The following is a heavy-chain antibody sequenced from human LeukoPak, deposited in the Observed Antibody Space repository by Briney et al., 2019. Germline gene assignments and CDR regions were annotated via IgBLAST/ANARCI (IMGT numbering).Heavy chain of an antibody. CDR1: GFTFSRYG. V-gene: IGHV3-30*18. D-gene: IGHD3-10*01. J-gene: IGHJ5*02. CDR3: AKDPYGSGYNWFDP. Sequence: PGRSLRFSCAASGFTFSRYGIHWVRQAPGKGLEWVAVISYDGSNKYYADSMKGRFTISRDNSKNTLYLQMNSLRAEDTAVYYCAKDPYGSGYNWFDPWGQGTLVTVSS. CDR2: ISYDGSNK.